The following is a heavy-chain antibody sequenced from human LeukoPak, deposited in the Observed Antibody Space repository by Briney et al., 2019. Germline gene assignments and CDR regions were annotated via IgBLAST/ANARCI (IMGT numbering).Heavy chain of an antibody. Sequence: PGGSLRLSCAASGLTFSACGMHWVRQAPGKGLEWVAFIRNDGSSEYYADSVKGRFIISRDNSENTLYLQMKSPRAEDTAVYYCAKDRSFYDSGGYRNFDYWGQGILVTVSS. CDR3: AKDRSFYDSGGYRNFDY. V-gene: IGHV3-30*02. CDR2: IRNDGSSE. CDR1: GLTFSACG. D-gene: IGHD3-22*01. J-gene: IGHJ4*02.